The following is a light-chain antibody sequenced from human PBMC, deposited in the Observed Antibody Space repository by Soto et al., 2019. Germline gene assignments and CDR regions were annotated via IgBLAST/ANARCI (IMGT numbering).Light chain of an antibody. V-gene: IGKV4-1*01. J-gene: IGKJ1*01. CDR2: WAS. Sequence: DIVMTQSPDSLAVSLGERATINCKSSQSVLYSSNNKNYLDWYQQKPGQPPKLLIYWASTRESGVPDRLSGSGSGTDFTLTISSLQAEDGAVYYCQQYYITPQTFGQGTKVEIK. CDR1: QSVLYSSNNKNY. CDR3: QQYYITPQT.